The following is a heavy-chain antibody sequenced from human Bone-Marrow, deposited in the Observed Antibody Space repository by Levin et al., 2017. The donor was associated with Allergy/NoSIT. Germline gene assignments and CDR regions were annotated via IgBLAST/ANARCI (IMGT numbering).Heavy chain of an antibody. Sequence: SQTLSLTCTVSGGSVSSGSYYWSWIRQPPGKGLEWSGYIYYSGSTNYNPSLKSRVTISVDTSKNQFSLKLSSVTAADTAVYYCARVVVAASSRPDYWGQGTLVTVSS. CDR1: GGSVSSGSYY. V-gene: IGHV4-61*01. CDR3: ARVVVAASSRPDY. CDR2: IYYSGST. D-gene: IGHD2-15*01. J-gene: IGHJ4*02.